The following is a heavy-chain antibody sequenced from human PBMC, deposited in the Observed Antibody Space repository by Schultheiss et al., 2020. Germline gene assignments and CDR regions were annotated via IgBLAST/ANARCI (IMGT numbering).Heavy chain of an antibody. CDR3: ARHHRAIQYSSGWYFDY. J-gene: IGHJ4*02. CDR1: GGSISSSSYY. CDR2: IYYSGST. D-gene: IGHD6-19*01. Sequence: SETLSLTCTVSGGSISSSSYYWGWIRQPPGKGLEWIGSIYYSGSTYYNPSLKSRVTISVDTSKNQFSLKLSSVTAADTAVYYCARHHRAIQYSSGWYFDYWGQGTLVTVSS. V-gene: IGHV4-39*01.